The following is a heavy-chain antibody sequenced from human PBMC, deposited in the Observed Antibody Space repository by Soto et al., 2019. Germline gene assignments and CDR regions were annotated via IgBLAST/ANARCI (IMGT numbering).Heavy chain of an antibody. Sequence: PGGSLRLSCAASGFTFSSYAMSWVRQAPGKGLEWVSAISGSGGSTYYADSVKGRFTISRDNSKNTLYLQMNSLRAEDTAVYYCAKDCSVEMATFLPYYGMDVWGQGTTVTVSS. CDR3: AKDCSVEMATFLPYYGMDV. V-gene: IGHV3-23*01. CDR2: ISGSGGST. CDR1: GFTFSSYA. J-gene: IGHJ6*02. D-gene: IGHD5-12*01.